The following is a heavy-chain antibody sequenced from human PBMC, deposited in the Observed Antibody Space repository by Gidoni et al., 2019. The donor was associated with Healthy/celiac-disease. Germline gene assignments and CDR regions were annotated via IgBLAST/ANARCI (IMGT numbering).Heavy chain of an antibody. CDR3: ARAFYYDSSGYYSSGNAFDI. J-gene: IGHJ3*02. CDR1: GGSFSGYY. D-gene: IGHD3-22*01. V-gene: IGHV4-34*01. Sequence: QVQLQQWGAGLLKPRESLSLTCAVYGGSFSGYYWCWIRQPPGKGLEWIGEINHSGSTNYNPSLKSRVTISVDTSKNQFSLRLSSVTAADTAVYYCARAFYYDSSGYYSSGNAFDIWGQGTMVTVSS. CDR2: INHSGST.